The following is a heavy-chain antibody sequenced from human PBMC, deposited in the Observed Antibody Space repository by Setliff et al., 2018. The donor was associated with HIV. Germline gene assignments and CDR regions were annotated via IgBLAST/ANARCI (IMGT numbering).Heavy chain of an antibody. CDR3: AKDMNRGGYSDSSPHDF. CDR2: INPRTGNT. J-gene: IGHJ4*02. CDR1: GYTFTTQY. Sequence: VASVKVSCKASGYTFTTQYIHWVRQGPGQGLEWMGIINPRTGNTSYTQMFRGRVTMTRDTSTSTVYMELSGLRSEDTAVYYCAKDMNRGGYSDSSPHDFWGQGTLVTVSS. V-gene: IGHV1-46*01. D-gene: IGHD3-22*01.